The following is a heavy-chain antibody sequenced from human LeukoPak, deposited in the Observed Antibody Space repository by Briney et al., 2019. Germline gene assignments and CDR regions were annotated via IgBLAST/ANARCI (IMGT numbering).Heavy chain of an antibody. J-gene: IGHJ4*02. V-gene: IGHV3-30*04. CDR1: GLTFGSYA. CDR3: ASGAGGWELLTKSTFDY. Sequence: GGSLRLSCAASGLTFGSYAIHWVRQAPGKGLEWVAVISYDGTNEYYADSVKGRFTISRDNSKNTLYLQMNSLRAEDTAVYYCASGAGGWELLTKSTFDYWGQGTLVTVSS. CDR2: ISYDGTNE. D-gene: IGHD1-26*01.